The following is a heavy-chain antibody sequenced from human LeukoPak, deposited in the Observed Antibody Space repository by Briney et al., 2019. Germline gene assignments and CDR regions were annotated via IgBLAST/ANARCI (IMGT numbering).Heavy chain of an antibody. Sequence: PGGSLRLSCAASGFTFDDYAMHWVRQAPGKGLEWVSGISWNSGSIDYADSVKGRFTISRDNAKNSLYLQMNSLRAEDTALYYCVKDSGNSGSYYFDYWGQGTLVTVSS. CDR3: VKDSGNSGSYYFDY. CDR2: ISWNSGSI. D-gene: IGHD1-26*01. J-gene: IGHJ4*02. CDR1: GFTFDDYA. V-gene: IGHV3-9*01.